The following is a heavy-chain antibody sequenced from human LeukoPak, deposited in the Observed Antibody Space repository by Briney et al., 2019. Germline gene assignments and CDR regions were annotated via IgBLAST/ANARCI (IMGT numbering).Heavy chain of an antibody. CDR3: ARGHPVRVDAFGI. Sequence: SETLSLTCAVYGGSFSGYYWSWIRQPPGKGLEWIGEINHSGSTNYNPSLKSRVTISVDTSKNQFSLKLSSVTAADTAVYYCARGHPVRVDAFGIWGQGTMVTVSS. J-gene: IGHJ3*02. V-gene: IGHV4-34*01. CDR1: GGSFSGYY. CDR2: INHSGST. D-gene: IGHD3-16*01.